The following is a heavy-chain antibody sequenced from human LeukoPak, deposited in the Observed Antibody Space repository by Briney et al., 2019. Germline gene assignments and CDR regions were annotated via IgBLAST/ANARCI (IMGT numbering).Heavy chain of an antibody. CDR1: VFTFSSYA. CDR3: ARSPPPPPIFGVGTLYYYYGMDV. CDR2: ISKDGSNK. D-gene: IGHD3-3*01. J-gene: IGHJ6*02. Sequence: GGSLRLSCAASVFTFSSYAMHWVRQAPGKGLEWVAVISKDGSNKYYADSVKGRFTISRDNSKNTLYLQMNSLRAEDTAVYYCARSPPPPPIFGVGTLYYYYGMDVWGQGTTVTVSS. V-gene: IGHV3-30*03.